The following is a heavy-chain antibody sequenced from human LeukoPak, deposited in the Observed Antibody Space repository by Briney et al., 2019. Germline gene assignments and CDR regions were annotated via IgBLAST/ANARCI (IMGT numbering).Heavy chain of an antibody. Sequence: ASVKVSCKASGYTFTGYGISWVRQAPGQGLEWMGWISAYNGNTNYAQKIQGRVTMTTATSTSTAYMELRSLRSDDTAVYYCARGSIWYSSSWYEDYWGQGTLVPVSS. D-gene: IGHD6-13*01. V-gene: IGHV1-18*01. CDR3: ARGSIWYSSSWYEDY. CDR2: ISAYNGNT. CDR1: GYTFTGYG. J-gene: IGHJ4*02.